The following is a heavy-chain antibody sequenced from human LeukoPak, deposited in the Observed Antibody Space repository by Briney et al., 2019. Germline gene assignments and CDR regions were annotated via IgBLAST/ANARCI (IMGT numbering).Heavy chain of an antibody. CDR3: ARDQTWGSRKGVYFDY. Sequence: TGGSLRLSCAASGFTFSSYWMSWVRQAQRNGLEWVANIKQDGSEKYYVDSVKGRFTISRDNAKNSLYLQMNSLRAEDTAVYYCARDQTWGSRKGVYFDYWGQGTLVTVSS. CDR1: GFTFSSYW. CDR2: IKQDGSEK. J-gene: IGHJ4*02. V-gene: IGHV3-7*01. D-gene: IGHD3-16*01.